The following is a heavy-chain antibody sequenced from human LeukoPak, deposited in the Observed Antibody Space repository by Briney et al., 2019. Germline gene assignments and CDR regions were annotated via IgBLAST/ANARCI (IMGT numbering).Heavy chain of an antibody. J-gene: IGHJ5*02. V-gene: IGHV3-21*01. Sequence: GGSLRLSCAASGFTFSSYSMNWIRQAPGKGLDWVSSISSSSSYIYYADSVKGRFTISRDNAKNSLYLQMNSLRAEDTAVYYCARPFAIAGTTDWFDPWGQGTLVTVSS. CDR1: GFTFSSYS. D-gene: IGHD1-7*01. CDR3: ARPFAIAGTTDWFDP. CDR2: ISSSSSYI.